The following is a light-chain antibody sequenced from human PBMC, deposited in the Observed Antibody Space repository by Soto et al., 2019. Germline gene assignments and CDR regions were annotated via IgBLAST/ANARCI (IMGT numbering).Light chain of an antibody. V-gene: IGKV1-5*03. CDR3: QQYNSYPLT. CDR1: QSISSW. Sequence: DIQMTQSPSTLSASVGDRVTITCRASQSISSWLAWYQQKPGKAPNRLIYKASSLESGVPSRFSGSGSGTDFTLTISSLQPDDFATYYCQQYNSYPLTFGGGNKVEIK. J-gene: IGKJ4*01. CDR2: KAS.